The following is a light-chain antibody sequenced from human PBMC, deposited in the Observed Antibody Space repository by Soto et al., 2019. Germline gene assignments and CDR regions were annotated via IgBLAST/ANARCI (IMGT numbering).Light chain of an antibody. V-gene: IGLV1-47*01. CDR2: RND. CDR3: DAWDDSLTGYV. CDR1: SSNIGNNY. Sequence: QSVLTQPHLVSGTPGQRVAITCSGSSSNIGNNYVYWDQQLPGTSAKLLIYRNDQRPSGVPDRFCGSRSGTSASLAISGIRSEDETDYYCDAWDDSLTGYVFATGTKV. J-gene: IGLJ1*01.